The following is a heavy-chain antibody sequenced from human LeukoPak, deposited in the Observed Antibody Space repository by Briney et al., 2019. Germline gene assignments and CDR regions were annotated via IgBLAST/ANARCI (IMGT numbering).Heavy chain of an antibody. CDR1: GGSISSYY. Sequence: SETLSLTCTVSGGSISSYYWGWIRQPPGKGLEWIGSIYYSGSTYYNPSLKSRVTISVDTSKNQFSLKLSSVTAADTAVYYCAREPRGWFDPWGQGTLVTVSS. V-gene: IGHV4-39*07. D-gene: IGHD3-10*01. J-gene: IGHJ5*02. CDR3: AREPRGWFDP. CDR2: IYYSGST.